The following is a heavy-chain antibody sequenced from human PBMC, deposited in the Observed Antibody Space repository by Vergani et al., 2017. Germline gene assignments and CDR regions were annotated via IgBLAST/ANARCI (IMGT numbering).Heavy chain of an antibody. CDR3: ARLGIPPRVIDY. D-gene: IGHD6-13*01. V-gene: IGHV4-38-2*01. CDR2: IYHSGST. CDR1: GYSISSGYH. J-gene: IGHJ4*02. Sequence: QVQLQESGPGLVKPSETLSLTCAVSGYSISSGYHWGWIRQPPGKGLEWIGSIYHSGSTYYNPSLKSRVTISVDTSKNQFSLKLSSVTAADTAVYYCARLGIPPRVIDYWGQGTLVTVSS.